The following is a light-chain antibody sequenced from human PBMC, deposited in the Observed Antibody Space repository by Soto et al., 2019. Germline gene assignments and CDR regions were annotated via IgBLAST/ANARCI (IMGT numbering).Light chain of an antibody. Sequence: QSALTQPPSASGSPGQSVTISCTGTSSDVGAYNYVSWYQQHPGKAPKLMIYEVSKRPSGVPDRFSGSKSGNTASLTVSGLRAEDEADYYCSSFAGSNTDVVFGGGTKVTVL. CDR1: SSDVGAYNY. CDR3: SSFAGSNTDVV. J-gene: IGLJ2*01. CDR2: EVS. V-gene: IGLV2-8*01.